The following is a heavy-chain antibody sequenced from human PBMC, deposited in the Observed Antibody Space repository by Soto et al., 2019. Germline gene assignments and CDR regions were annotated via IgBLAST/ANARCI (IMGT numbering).Heavy chain of an antibody. Sequence: PGESLKISCTGLGYTFTSFCISLVRQMPGRGLEWMGRIDPRDSYTNYSPSFQGHVTISVDKSISTAYLQWGSLKASDTAMYYCARLYCSSSTCDSWFDPWGQGTLVTAPQ. CDR1: GYTFTSFC. CDR2: IDPRDSYT. V-gene: IGHV5-10-1*01. J-gene: IGHJ5*02. D-gene: IGHD2-2*01. CDR3: ARLYCSSSTCDSWFDP.